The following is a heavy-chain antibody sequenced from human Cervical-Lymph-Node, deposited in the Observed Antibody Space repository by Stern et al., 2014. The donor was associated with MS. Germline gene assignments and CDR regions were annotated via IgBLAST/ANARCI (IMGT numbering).Heavy chain of an antibody. CDR2: VWYDGNNM. CDR1: GFPFSNYG. J-gene: IGHJ4*02. Sequence: VQLVESGGGVVQPGRSLRLSCVASGFPFSNYGMHWVRQAPGKGLEWVAVVWYDGNNMYYADYVKGRFTTSTDISKHTICVPMSSLRVEDTGFYYCARGAYGNYLDYWGQGTLVAVSS. D-gene: IGHD4-17*01. CDR3: ARGAYGNYLDY. V-gene: IGHV3-33*01.